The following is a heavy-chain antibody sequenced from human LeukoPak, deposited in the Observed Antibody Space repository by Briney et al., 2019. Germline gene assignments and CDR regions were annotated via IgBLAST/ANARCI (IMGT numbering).Heavy chain of an antibody. Sequence: GGSLRLSCAASGFTLSSYGMHWVRQAPGKGLEWVAFIRYDGSDKYYADSVKGRFTIPRDNSKNTVYLQLNSLRAEDTAVYHCAKDLTTVTTQGDYWGQGTLVTVSS. CDR2: IRYDGSDK. V-gene: IGHV3-30*02. CDR1: GFTLSSYG. J-gene: IGHJ4*02. CDR3: AKDLTTVTTQGDY. D-gene: IGHD4-17*01.